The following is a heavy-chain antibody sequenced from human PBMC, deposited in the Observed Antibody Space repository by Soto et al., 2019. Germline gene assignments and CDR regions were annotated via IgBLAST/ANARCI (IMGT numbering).Heavy chain of an antibody. CDR1: GGSISGSGYY. D-gene: IGHD6-13*01. CDR2: IYYSGST. V-gene: IGHV4-39*01. J-gene: IGHJ4*02. Sequence: QLQLQESGLGLVKSSETLSLTCTVSGGSISGSGYYWGWIRQPPGKGLEWIGSIYYSGSTFNNPSLKSRVTMSVDTPQNQFSLVLSSATAPDTAVYYCARHRVPYSSNWSFDSWGQGTLVTVSS. CDR3: ARHRVPYSSNWSFDS.